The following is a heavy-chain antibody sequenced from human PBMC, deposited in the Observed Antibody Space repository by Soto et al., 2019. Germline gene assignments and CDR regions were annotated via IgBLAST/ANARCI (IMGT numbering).Heavy chain of an antibody. CDR1: GFTFSDYY. CDR3: ARSIPYDFWTGYPNWSDP. Sequence: LRLSCAASGFTFSDYYMIWIRQAPGKGLEWVSYISDSGSTISYADSVKGRFTISRDTAKYSLYLQMNSLRADDTAVYYCARSIPYDFWTGYPNWSDPWGQGTLVTVAS. CDR2: ISDSGSTI. D-gene: IGHD3-3*01. J-gene: IGHJ5*02. V-gene: IGHV3-11*01.